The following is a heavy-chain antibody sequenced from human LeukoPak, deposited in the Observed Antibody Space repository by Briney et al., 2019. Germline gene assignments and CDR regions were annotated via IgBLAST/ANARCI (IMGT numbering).Heavy chain of an antibody. CDR1: GGSFSGYY. Sequence: SETLSLTCAVYGGSFSGYYWSWIRQPPGKGLEWIGEINHSGSTNYNPSLKSRVTISVDTSKNQFSLKLSSVTAADTAVYYCANFWSSIAAAGLPRIGYFQYWGQGTLVTVSS. J-gene: IGHJ1*01. CDR2: INHSGST. D-gene: IGHD6-13*01. V-gene: IGHV4-34*01. CDR3: ANFWSSIAAAGLPRIGYFQY.